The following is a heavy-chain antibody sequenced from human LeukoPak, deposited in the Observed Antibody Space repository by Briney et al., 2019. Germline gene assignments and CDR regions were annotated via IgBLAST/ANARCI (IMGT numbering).Heavy chain of an antibody. Sequence: SETLSLTCTVSSGSLTSYYLSWIRHPPGEGLEYIGHIYYTGTTDYNPSLKSRVTMSVDTSKSQFSLRLISVTASDTAVYFCAGAPNQHYFDYWGQGTLVAVSS. CDR2: IYYTGTT. CDR3: AGAPNQHYFDY. V-gene: IGHV4-59*01. CDR1: SGSLTSYY. J-gene: IGHJ4*02.